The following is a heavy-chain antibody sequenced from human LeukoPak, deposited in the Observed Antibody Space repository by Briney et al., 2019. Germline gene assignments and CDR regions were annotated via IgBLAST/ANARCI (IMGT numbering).Heavy chain of an antibody. V-gene: IGHV3-7*04. Sequence: PGGSLRLSCAASGFSFSNYWMSWVRQAPGKGLEWVANIKQDGSEKYYVDSVKGRFTISRDNAKNSLSLQMSSLRAEDTALYYCARARYSGTYSGAFDLWGPGTMVTVSS. CDR1: GFSFSNYW. J-gene: IGHJ3*01. D-gene: IGHD1-26*01. CDR2: IKQDGSEK. CDR3: ARARYSGTYSGAFDL.